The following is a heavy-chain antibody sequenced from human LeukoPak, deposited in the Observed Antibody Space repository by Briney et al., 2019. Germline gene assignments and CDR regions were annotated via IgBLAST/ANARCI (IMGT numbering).Heavy chain of an antibody. D-gene: IGHD3-22*01. CDR1: GLTFNNYW. V-gene: IGHV3-30*02. Sequence: GGSLRLSCAASGLTFNNYWMNWVRQAPGKGLEWVAFIRYDGSNKYYADSVKGRFTISRDNSKNTLYLQMNSLRAEDTALYYCARGYYYDSSGYYDPSYFDYWGQGTLVTVSS. J-gene: IGHJ4*02. CDR3: ARGYYYDSSGYYDPSYFDY. CDR2: IRYDGSNK.